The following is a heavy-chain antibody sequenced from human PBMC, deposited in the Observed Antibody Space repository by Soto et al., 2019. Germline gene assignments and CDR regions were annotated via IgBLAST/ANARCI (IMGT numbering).Heavy chain of an antibody. CDR1: GGSISSGGYY. Sequence: PSETLSLTCTVSGGSISSGGYYWSWIRQHPGKGLEWIGYIYYSGSTYYNPSLKSRVTISVDTSKNQFSLKLSSVTAADTAVYYCARLDIVVVPAAPHFDYWGQGTLVTVSS. CDR2: IYYSGST. J-gene: IGHJ4*02. CDR3: ARLDIVVVPAAPHFDY. D-gene: IGHD2-2*03. V-gene: IGHV4-31*03.